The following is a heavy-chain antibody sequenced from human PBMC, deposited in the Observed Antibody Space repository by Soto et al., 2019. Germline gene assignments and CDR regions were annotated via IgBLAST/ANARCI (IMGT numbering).Heavy chain of an antibody. CDR3: ATRSPAFYY. CDR2: ITTDKGKT. CDR1: CYTFTSYG. V-gene: IGHV1-18*01. Sequence: GASVKVSCKTSCYTFTSYGISWVRQAPGQGLEWMGWITTDKGKTTYAQKFQGRVAMTTDTSTSTAYMELRSLRSDDTSLYDCATRSPAFYYWGQGTLVTVSS. J-gene: IGHJ4*02.